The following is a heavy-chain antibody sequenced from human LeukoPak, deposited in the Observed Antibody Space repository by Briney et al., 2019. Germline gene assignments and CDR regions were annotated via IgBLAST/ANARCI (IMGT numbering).Heavy chain of an antibody. J-gene: IGHJ5*02. V-gene: IGHV4-59*01. D-gene: IGHD6-6*01. Sequence: SETLSLTCTVSGGSISSYYWSWIRQPPGKGLEWIGYIYYSGSTNYNPSLKSRVTISVDTSKNQFSPKLSSVTAADTAVYYCARVLHIAARRRTNWFDPWGQGTLVTVSS. CDR3: ARVLHIAARRRTNWFDP. CDR1: GGSISSYY. CDR2: IYYSGST.